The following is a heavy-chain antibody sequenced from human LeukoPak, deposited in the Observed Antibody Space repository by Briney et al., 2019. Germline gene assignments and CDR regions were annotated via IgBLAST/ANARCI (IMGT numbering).Heavy chain of an antibody. J-gene: IGHJ5*02. V-gene: IGHV1-8*01. Sequence: ASVKVSCKASGYTFTSYDINWVRQATGQGLEWMGWMNPNSGNTGYAQKFQGRVTMTRNTSISTAYMELSSLRSEDTAVYYCAPPTSCSSTSCYMAYNWFDPWGQGTLVTVSS. CDR3: APPTSCSSTSCYMAYNWFDP. CDR2: MNPNSGNT. D-gene: IGHD2-2*02. CDR1: GYTFTSYD.